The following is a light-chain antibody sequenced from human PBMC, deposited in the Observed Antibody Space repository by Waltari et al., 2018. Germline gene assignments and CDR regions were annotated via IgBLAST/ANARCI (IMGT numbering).Light chain of an antibody. V-gene: IGKV1-17*01. CDR3: LQHNTYPLT. CDR2: AAF. J-gene: IGKJ4*01. CDR1: QGIRND. Sequence: DIKMTQSPSSLSASVGDRVTIACRASQGIRNDLGWFQQKPGRAPKRLIYAAFRLQTGVPSRFSGSGFGTEFTLTISSLRPEDFAIYYCLQHNTYPLTFGGGTKVEV.